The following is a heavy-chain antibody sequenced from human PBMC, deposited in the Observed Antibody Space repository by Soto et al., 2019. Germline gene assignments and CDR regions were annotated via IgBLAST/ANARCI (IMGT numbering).Heavy chain of an antibody. CDR2: IKSKTDGGTT. Sequence: GGSLRLSCAASGFTFSNAWMSWVRQAPGKGLEWVGRIKSKTDGGTTDYAAPVKGRFTISRDDSKNTLYLQMNSLKTEYTAVYYCTTDPPDSSSWYKWFDYWGQGTLVTVSS. CDR1: GFTFSNAW. D-gene: IGHD6-13*01. V-gene: IGHV3-15*01. J-gene: IGHJ4*02. CDR3: TTDPPDSSSWYKWFDY.